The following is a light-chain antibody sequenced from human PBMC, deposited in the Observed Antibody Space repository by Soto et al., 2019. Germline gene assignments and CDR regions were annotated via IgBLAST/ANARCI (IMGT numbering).Light chain of an antibody. CDR3: LQYTNYST. Sequence: DIQLTQSPSTLSASVGDRVTITCRASQTVSTWLAWYQQKPGKAPKVLIYKASTLESGVPLRFSGSGSGTEFTLTISSLQPDDFATYYRLQYTNYSTFGPGTKVDIK. CDR1: QTVSTW. J-gene: IGKJ1*01. CDR2: KAS. V-gene: IGKV1-5*03.